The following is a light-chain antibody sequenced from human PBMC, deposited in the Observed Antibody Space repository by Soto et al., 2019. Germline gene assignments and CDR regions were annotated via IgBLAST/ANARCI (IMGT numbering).Light chain of an antibody. CDR3: QQYNNWPLT. Sequence: EVVMTQSPATLSASPGERATLSCRASQSVSNNLAWYQQKPGQAPRLLIYGASTRATGIPARFSGSGSGTEFTLTFSSLQSEDFAVYYCQQYNNWPLTFGQGTRLEIK. J-gene: IGKJ5*01. CDR1: QSVSNN. CDR2: GAS. V-gene: IGKV3-15*01.